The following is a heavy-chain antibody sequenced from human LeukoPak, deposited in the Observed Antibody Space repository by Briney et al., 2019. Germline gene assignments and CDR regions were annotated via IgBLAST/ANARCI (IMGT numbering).Heavy chain of an antibody. D-gene: IGHD1/OR15-1a*01. CDR1: GYTFTSYD. Sequence: ASVKVSCKASGYTFTSYDINWVRQATGQGLEWMGWISAYNGNTNYAQKLQGRVTMTTDTSTSTAYMELRSLRSDDTAVYYCARVLGQYYFDYWGQGTLVTVSS. V-gene: IGHV1-18*01. CDR3: ARVLGQYYFDY. J-gene: IGHJ4*02. CDR2: ISAYNGNT.